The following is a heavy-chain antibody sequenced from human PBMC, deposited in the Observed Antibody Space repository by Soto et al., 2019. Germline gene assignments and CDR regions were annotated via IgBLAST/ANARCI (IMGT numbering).Heavy chain of an antibody. CDR3: ARAWYSKPGGFDP. V-gene: IGHV4-4*07. Sequence: PSETLCLTCTVSGGSIRTYPWTWLRQPAGKTLEWIGGISTTGGTNYNPSLKGGVTISVETYNNKFSLHLTYVTAADTAIYYCARAWYSKPGGFDPWGQGTLVTVSS. D-gene: IGHD1-26*01. J-gene: IGHJ5*02. CDR1: GGSIRTYP. CDR2: ISTTGGT.